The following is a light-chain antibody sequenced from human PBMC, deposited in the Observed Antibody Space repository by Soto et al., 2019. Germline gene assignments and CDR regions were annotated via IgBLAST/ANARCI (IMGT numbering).Light chain of an antibody. CDR1: QSVSSSY. CDR3: QQYGSSPLT. V-gene: IGKV3-20*01. CDR2: GAS. J-gene: IGKJ4*01. Sequence: DIVLTQSPGTLSLSPGERATLSCRASQSVSSSYLAWYQQKPGQAPRLLIYGASSRATGIPDRFSGSRSGTDFTLTISRLEPEDFGVYYCQQYGSSPLTFGGGTKVEIK.